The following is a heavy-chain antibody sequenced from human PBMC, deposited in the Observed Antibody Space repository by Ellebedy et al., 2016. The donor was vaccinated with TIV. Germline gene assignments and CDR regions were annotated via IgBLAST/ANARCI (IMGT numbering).Heavy chain of an antibody. J-gene: IGHJ5*02. CDR3: ARDARFIDQQHNWFDP. CDR2: ISSSGTTI. V-gene: IGHV3-11*01. Sequence: GESLKISCAASGFIFSDYYMSWIRQAPGKGLEWVSYISSSGTTIYYADSVKGRFTISRDNATNSLYLQMNSLRADDTAVYYCARDARFIDQQHNWFDPWGQGTLVTVSS. CDR1: GFIFSDYY. D-gene: IGHD6-13*01.